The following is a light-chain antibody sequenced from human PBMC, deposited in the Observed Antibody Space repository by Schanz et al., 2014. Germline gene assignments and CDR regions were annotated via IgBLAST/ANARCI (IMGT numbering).Light chain of an antibody. V-gene: IGLV2-14*03. J-gene: IGLJ3*02. CDR1: SSDIGGYDY. CDR3: SSYTSTNTLEV. CDR2: DVT. Sequence: QSALTQPASVSGSPGQSITISCTGTSSDIGGYDYVSWYQHHPGKVPKLIIYDVTNRPPGISHRFSASKSGDTAYLTISGLQAEDEADYYCSSYTSTNTLEVFGGGTKLTVL.